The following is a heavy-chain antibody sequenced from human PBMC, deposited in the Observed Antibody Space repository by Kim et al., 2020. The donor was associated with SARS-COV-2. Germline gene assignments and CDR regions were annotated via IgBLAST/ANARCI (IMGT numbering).Heavy chain of an antibody. J-gene: IGHJ6*02. CDR2: INTNTGNP. CDR1: GYTFTSYA. CDR3: ARDQERYYGSGSYYMALDYYYGMDV. D-gene: IGHD3-10*01. Sequence: ASVKVSCKASGYTFTSYAMNWVRQAPGQGLEWMGWINTNTGNPTYAQGFKGRFVFSLDTSVSTAYLQISSLKAEDTAVYYCARDQERYYGSGSYYMALDYYYGMDVWGQGTTVTVSS. V-gene: IGHV7-4-1*02.